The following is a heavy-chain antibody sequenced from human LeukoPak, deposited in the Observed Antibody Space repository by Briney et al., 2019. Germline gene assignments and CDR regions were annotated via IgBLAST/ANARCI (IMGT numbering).Heavy chain of an antibody. D-gene: IGHD5-24*01. J-gene: IGHJ4*02. V-gene: IGHV3-30-3*01. CDR3: ARGPEMATIKGFLDY. CDR1: GFTFSSYA. Sequence: GGSLRLSCAASGFTFSSYAMHWVRQAPGKGLEWVAFISYDGSNKYYADSVKGRFTISRDNSKNTLYLQMNSLRAEDTAVYYCARGPEMATIKGFLDYWGQGTLVTVSS. CDR2: ISYDGSNK.